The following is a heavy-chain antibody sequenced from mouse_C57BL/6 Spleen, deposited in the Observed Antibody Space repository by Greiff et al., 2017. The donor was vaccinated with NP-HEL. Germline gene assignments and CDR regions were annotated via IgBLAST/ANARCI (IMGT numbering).Heavy chain of an antibody. D-gene: IGHD1-1*01. CDR2: IDPSDSYT. J-gene: IGHJ4*01. V-gene: IGHV1-69*01. CDR1: GYTFTSYW. CDR3: AITTVVEGAMDY. Sequence: QVQLQQPGAELVMPGASVKLSCKASGYTFTSYWMHWVKQRPGQGLEWIGEIDPSDSYTNYNQKFKGKSTLTVDKSSSTAYMQLSSLTSEDSAVYYCAITTVVEGAMDYWGQGTSVTVSS.